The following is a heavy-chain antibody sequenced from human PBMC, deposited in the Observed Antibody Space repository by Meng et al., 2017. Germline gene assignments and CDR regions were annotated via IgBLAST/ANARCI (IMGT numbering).Heavy chain of an antibody. V-gene: IGHV3-48*03. D-gene: IGHD1-26*01. CDR3: ARDQEIVGATLADY. CDR2: ISSSGSTI. J-gene: IGHJ4*02. Sequence: GESLKISCAASGFTFSSYEMNWVRQAPGKGLEWVSYISSSGSTIYYADSVKGRFTISRDNSKNTLYLQMNSLRAEDTAVYYCARDQEIVGATLADYWGQGTLVTVSS. CDR1: GFTFSSYE.